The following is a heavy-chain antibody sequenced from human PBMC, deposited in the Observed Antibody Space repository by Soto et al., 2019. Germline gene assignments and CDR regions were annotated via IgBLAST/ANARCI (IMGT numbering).Heavy chain of an antibody. CDR3: VSLRGGDAAFDL. CDR2: IIHILGIA. CDR1: GGTFSSYT. D-gene: IGHD3-16*01. V-gene: IGHV1-69*02. J-gene: IGHJ3*01. Sequence: QVQLVQSGAEVKKPGSSVKVSCKASGGTFSSYTISWVRQAPGQGLEWLGRIIHILGIANYAQKFQGRVTITADKSTSTAYMELSSLRSEDTAVYYCVSLRGGDAAFDLWGQGTMVTVSS.